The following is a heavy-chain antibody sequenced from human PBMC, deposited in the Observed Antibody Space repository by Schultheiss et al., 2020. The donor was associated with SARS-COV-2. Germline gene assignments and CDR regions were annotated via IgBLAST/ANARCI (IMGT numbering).Heavy chain of an antibody. CDR1: GGTFSSYA. J-gene: IGHJ5*02. Sequence: SVKVSCKASGGTFSSYAISWVRQAPGQGREWMGGIIPIFGTANYAQKCQGRVMITADESTSTAYMELSSLRADDTAVYYCARDRGVRTTVTTGLDPWGQGTLVTVSS. CDR3: ARDRGVRTTVTTGLDP. D-gene: IGHD4-11*01. V-gene: IGHV1-69*13. CDR2: IIPIFGTA.